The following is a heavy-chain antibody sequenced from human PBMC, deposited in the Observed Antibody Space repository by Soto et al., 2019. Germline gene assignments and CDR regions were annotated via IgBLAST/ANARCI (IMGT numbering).Heavy chain of an antibody. J-gene: IGHJ2*01. CDR2: SIPICGTA. Sequence: SVKLSCKASGGTSSSYAISWVRQAPVQGLEWMGESIPICGTANYPQKSQGRATLTADQSTSTAYLERSRLRSEEPAVYYCARGVRATVTTLEGWYFDLWGRGTLVTVSS. CDR1: GGTSSSYA. V-gene: IGHV1-69*13. D-gene: IGHD4-17*01. CDR3: ARGVRATVTTLEGWYFDL.